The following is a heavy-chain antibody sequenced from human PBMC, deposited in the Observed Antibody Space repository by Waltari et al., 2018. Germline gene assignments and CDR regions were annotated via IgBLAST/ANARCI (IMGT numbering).Heavy chain of an antibody. CDR2: IRNKANNYAT. CDR1: GFTFSGSA. Sequence: EVQLVESGGGFVQPGGSLKLSCAASGFTFSGSAMHWGRQASGKGLEWVGRIRNKANNYATAYAASVKGRFTISRDDSKNTAYLQMNSLKTEDTAVYYCTRLNAYGMDVWGQGTTVTVSS. D-gene: IGHD2-8*01. CDR3: TRLNAYGMDV. V-gene: IGHV3-73*01. J-gene: IGHJ6*02.